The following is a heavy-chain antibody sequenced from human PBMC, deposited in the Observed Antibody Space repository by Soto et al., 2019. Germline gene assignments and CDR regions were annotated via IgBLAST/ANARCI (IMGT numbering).Heavy chain of an antibody. CDR3: AREAPMVRGVMVGYYYYGMDV. Sequence: ASVKVSCKASGYTFTSYGISWVRQAPGQGLEWMGWISAYNGNTNYAQKLQGRVTMTTDTSTSTAYMELRSLRSDDTAVYYCAREAPMVRGVMVGYYYYGMDVWGQGTTVTVSS. CDR2: ISAYNGNT. J-gene: IGHJ6*02. D-gene: IGHD3-10*01. V-gene: IGHV1-18*01. CDR1: GYTFTSYG.